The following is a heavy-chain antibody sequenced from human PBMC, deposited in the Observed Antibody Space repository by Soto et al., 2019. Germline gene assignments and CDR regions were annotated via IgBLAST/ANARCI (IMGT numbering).Heavy chain of an antibody. D-gene: IGHD1-1*01. J-gene: IGHJ6*02. CDR1: GFTFSSYS. CDR2: ISSSSSYI. V-gene: IGHV3-21*01. Sequence: GGSLRLSCAASGFTFSSYSMNWVRQAPGKGLEWVSSISSSSSYIYYADSVKGRFTISRDNAKNSLYLQMNSLRAEDTAVYYCARDWYNWNDDYYYGMDVWGQGTTVTVSS. CDR3: ARDWYNWNDDYYYGMDV.